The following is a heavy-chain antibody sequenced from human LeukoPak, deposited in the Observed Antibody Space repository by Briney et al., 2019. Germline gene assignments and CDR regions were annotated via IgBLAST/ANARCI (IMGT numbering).Heavy chain of an antibody. V-gene: IGHV1-2*06. J-gene: IGHJ4*02. CDR1: GYTFTGYY. CDR2: INPNSGRT. Sequence: ASVKVSCKASGYTFTGYYMHWVRQAPGQGLEWMGRINPNSGRTNYAQKFQGRVTMTRDTSISTAYMELSRLRSDDTAVYYCARGRLVYVELGLRFDYWGQGTLVTVSS. D-gene: IGHD1-7*01. CDR3: ARGRLVYVELGLRFDY.